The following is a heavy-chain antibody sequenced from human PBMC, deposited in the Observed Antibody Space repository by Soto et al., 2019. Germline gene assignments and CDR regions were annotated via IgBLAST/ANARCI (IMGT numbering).Heavy chain of an antibody. CDR1: GFTFSNYW. D-gene: IGHD6-19*01. J-gene: IGHJ4*02. V-gene: IGHV3-7*03. Sequence: GGSLRLSCAASGFTFSNYWVTWVRQAPGKGLEWVANIIKDGSEKSYVDSVKGRFTISRDNAKKSLYLEMNSLRVEDTAVYFCARETGETGWFAFWGLGMLVTVSS. CDR2: IIKDGSEK. CDR3: ARETGETGWFAF.